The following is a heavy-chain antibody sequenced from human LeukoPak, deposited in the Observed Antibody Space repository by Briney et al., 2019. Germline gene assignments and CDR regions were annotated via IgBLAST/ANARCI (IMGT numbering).Heavy chain of an antibody. J-gene: IGHJ4*02. CDR3: ARRAGAYSHPYDY. CDR2: ISGGGGTT. CDR1: GFTFSSYA. V-gene: IGHV3-23*01. D-gene: IGHD4/OR15-4a*01. Sequence: GGSLRLSCAASGFTFSSYAMNWVRQAPGKGLEWVSTISGGGGTTYYADSVTGRFTISRDNSKNTLYLQMNSLRAEDTAVYYCARRAGAYSHPYDYWGQGTLVTVSS.